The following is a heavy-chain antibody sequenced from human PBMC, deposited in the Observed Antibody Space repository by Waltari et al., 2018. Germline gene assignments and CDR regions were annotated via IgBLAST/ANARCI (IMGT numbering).Heavy chain of an antibody. J-gene: IGHJ4*02. D-gene: IGHD6-13*01. CDR1: GFTFSSYW. Sequence: EVQLVESGGGLVQPGGSLRLSCAASGFTFSSYWMSWVRPAPGKGLEWVANIKQDGSEKYYVDSVKGRFTISRDNAKNSLYLQMNSLRAEDTAVYYCARGVYSSSWYYFDYWGQGTLVTVSS. CDR3: ARGVYSSSWYYFDY. V-gene: IGHV3-7*01. CDR2: IKQDGSEK.